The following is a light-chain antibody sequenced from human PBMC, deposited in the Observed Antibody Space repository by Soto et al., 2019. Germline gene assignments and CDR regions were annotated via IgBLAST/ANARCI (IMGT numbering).Light chain of an antibody. CDR1: SSDIGSYDL. Sequence: QSVLTQPASVSGSPGQSITISCTGTSSDIGSYDLVSWYQQHPGTAPKLIIYEVTKRPSGVSTRFSGSKSGNTASLTISGLQAVDEADYYCCSFADFTYLFGTGTKLTVL. CDR2: EVT. V-gene: IGLV2-23*02. J-gene: IGLJ1*01. CDR3: CSFADFTYL.